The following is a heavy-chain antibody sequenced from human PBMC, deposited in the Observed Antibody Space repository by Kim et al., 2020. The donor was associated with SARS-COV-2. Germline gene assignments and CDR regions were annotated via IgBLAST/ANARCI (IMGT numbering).Heavy chain of an antibody. J-gene: IGHJ4*02. Sequence: YNPSLKSRVTISVDTSKNQCSLKLSSVTAADTAVYYGAGGYLAGGSYFDYWGQGTLVTVSS. CDR3: AGGYLAGGSYFDY. D-gene: IGHD2-2*02. V-gene: IGHV4-34*01.